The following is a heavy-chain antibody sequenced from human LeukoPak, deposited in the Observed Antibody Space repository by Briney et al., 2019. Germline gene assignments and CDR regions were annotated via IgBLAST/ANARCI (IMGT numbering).Heavy chain of an antibody. V-gene: IGHV3-23*01. Sequence: PTGGSLRLSCAASGFNLRAYDLIWVRQAPGKGLDWVSIINGGGDIMMYEDSVKGRFTISRDNSKNTFYLQMNSLRVEDTAVYYCAMRDRGYGLDIWGQGTMVTVPS. D-gene: IGHD3-10*01. CDR3: AMRDRGYGLDI. J-gene: IGHJ3*02. CDR2: INGGGDIM. CDR1: GFNLRAYD.